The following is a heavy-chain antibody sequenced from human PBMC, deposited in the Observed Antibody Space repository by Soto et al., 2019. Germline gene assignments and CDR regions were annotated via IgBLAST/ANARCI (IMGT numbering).Heavy chain of an antibody. CDR2: INPSGGST. D-gene: IGHD5-18*01. Sequence: ASVKVSCKASGYTFTSYYMHWVRQAPGQGLEWMGIINPSGGSTSYAQKFQGRVTMTRNTSTSTVYMELSSLRSEDTTVYYCARDGYSYGFSQWGQGTLVTVSS. CDR3: ARDGYSYGFSQ. J-gene: IGHJ4*02. CDR1: GYTFTSYY. V-gene: IGHV1-46*01.